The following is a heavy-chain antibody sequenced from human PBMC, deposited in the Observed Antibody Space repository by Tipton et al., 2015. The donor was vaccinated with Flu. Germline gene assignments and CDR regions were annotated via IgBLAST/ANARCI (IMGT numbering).Heavy chain of an antibody. Sequence: TLSLTCSVSGGSIVDSSYYWDWIRQPPGKGLEWIGSIYYYGNTYYSPSLKSRVTISVDTSKNQFSLKMSSVTAADTSAYYCARRGGGYQYLYGMDVWGQGTTVSVSS. CDR3: ARRGGGYQYLYGMDV. J-gene: IGHJ6*02. CDR2: IYYYGNT. D-gene: IGHD2-2*01. CDR1: GGSIVDSSYY. V-gene: IGHV4-39*01.